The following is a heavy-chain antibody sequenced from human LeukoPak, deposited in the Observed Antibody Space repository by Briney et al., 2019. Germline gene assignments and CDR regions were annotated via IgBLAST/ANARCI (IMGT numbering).Heavy chain of an antibody. Sequence: PGGSLRLSCAASGFTFSSAWMTWVRQAPGKGQEWVGRIKSEADGGASDYAAPVKGRFIISRDDSKNTLYLQMNSLKTEDTAVYYCCTPSGFTTFSPSFGSWGQGTLVTVSS. J-gene: IGHJ4*02. D-gene: IGHD2/OR15-2a*01. CDR3: CTPSGFTTFSPSFGS. CDR2: IKSEADGGAS. V-gene: IGHV3-15*01. CDR1: GFTFSSAW.